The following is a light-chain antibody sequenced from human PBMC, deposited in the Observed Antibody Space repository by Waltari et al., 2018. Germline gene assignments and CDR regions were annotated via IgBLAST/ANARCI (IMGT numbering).Light chain of an antibody. V-gene: IGKV3-20*01. Sequence: EIVLTQSPGTLSLSPGERATLSCRASQSIGKYLVWYQQKPVQAPRLLIYAASSRATGVPDRFRGSGSGTDFSLTISRLEPEDFAVYYCQNHERLPATFGQGTKVEIK. CDR3: QNHERLPAT. CDR1: QSIGKY. CDR2: AAS. J-gene: IGKJ1*01.